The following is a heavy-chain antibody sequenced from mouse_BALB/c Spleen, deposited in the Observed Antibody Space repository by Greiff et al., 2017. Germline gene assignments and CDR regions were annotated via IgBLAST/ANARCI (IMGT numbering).Heavy chain of an antibody. D-gene: IGHD4-1*01. Sequence: QVQLQQSGPGLVAPSQSLSITCTVSGFSLTSYGVHWVRQPPGKGLEWLGVIWAGGSTNYNSALMSRLSISKDNSKSQVFLKMNSLQTDDTAMYYCARGQKLGRYFDVWGAGTTVTVSS. V-gene: IGHV2-9*02. CDR3: ARGQKLGRYFDV. J-gene: IGHJ1*01. CDR1: GFSLTSYG. CDR2: IWAGGST.